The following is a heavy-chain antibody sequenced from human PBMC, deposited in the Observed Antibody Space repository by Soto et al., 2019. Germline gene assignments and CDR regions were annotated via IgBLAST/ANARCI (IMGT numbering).Heavy chain of an antibody. J-gene: IGHJ6*02. CDR1: GYSFTNYW. D-gene: IGHD2-2*01. CDR3: ARRYCSTTSCPSNYYGMDV. Sequence: PGESLKISCKGSGYSFTNYWISWVRQMPGKGLEWMGRIDPSDSYTNYSPSFQGHVTISTDKSISTAYLQWSSLKASDTAMYYCARRYCSTTSCPSNYYGMDVWGQGTTVNRLL. V-gene: IGHV5-10-1*01. CDR2: IDPSDSYT.